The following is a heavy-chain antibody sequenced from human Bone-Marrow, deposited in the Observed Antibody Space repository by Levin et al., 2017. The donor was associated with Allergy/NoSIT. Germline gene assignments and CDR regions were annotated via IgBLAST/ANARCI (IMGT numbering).Heavy chain of an antibody. D-gene: IGHD4-17*01. CDR3: TTEHDYGDYTNCFES. CDR2: IKSKIDGGTT. J-gene: IGHJ5*01. Sequence: PGGSLRLSCAASGFSFSNAWMNWVRQTPGKGLEWVGRIKSKIDGGTTDYAVPVKDRFIISRDDSKNTLFLQMNNLKTEDTAVYYCTTEHDYGDYTNCFESWGQGTLVTVSS. CDR1: GFSFSNAW. V-gene: IGHV3-15*07.